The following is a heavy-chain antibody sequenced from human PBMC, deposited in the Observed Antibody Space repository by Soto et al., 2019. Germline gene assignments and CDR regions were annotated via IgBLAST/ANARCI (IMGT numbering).Heavy chain of an antibody. J-gene: IGHJ4*02. Sequence: GESLKISCKGFGYSFTTYWIAWVRQMPGKGLEWMGIIYPGDSRTRYSPSFQGHVTISADKSISTAYLQWSSLKASDTAMYYCARLQAAAGDNDLTFDYWGQGTLVTVSS. CDR3: ARLQAAAGDNDLTFDY. D-gene: IGHD6-13*01. CDR1: GYSFTTYW. CDR2: IYPGDSRT. V-gene: IGHV5-51*01.